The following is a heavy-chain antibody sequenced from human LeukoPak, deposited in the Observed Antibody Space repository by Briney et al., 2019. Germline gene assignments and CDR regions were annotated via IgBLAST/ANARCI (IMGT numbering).Heavy chain of an antibody. Sequence: GGSLRLSCAAPGFSVGSNYMSWVRQAPGKGLEWVSVINSGGTIYYADSVMGRFTISRDNFKNTLYLQMNSLTTEDSAVYYCAREGDYVGYFDYWGQGTLVTVSS. CDR3: AREGDYVGYFDY. CDR1: GFSVGSNY. CDR2: INSGGTI. D-gene: IGHD4-17*01. J-gene: IGHJ4*02. V-gene: IGHV3-53*01.